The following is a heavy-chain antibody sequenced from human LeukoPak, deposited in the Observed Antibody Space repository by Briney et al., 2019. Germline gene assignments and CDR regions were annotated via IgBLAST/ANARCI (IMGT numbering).Heavy chain of an antibody. CDR1: GFTFSNYS. CDR3: AREGYYGSGSYYGG. CDR2: IRSSSSTI. D-gene: IGHD3-10*01. J-gene: IGHJ4*02. Sequence: QTGGSLRLSCEASGFTFSNYSMNWVRQAPGKGLEWVSYIRSSSSTIYYADSVKGRFTISRDNAKNSLYLQMNSLRAEDTAVYYCAREGYYGSGSYYGGWGQGTLVTVSS. V-gene: IGHV3-48*01.